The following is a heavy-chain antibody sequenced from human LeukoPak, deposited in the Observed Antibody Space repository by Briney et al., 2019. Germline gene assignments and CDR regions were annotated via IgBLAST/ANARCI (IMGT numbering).Heavy chain of an antibody. J-gene: IGHJ4*02. CDR3: AADRGATYYDYVWGSYRTYYFDY. CDR2: IVDGSGNT. V-gene: IGHV1-58*02. Sequence: TSVKVSCKASGFTFTSSAMQWVRQARGQRLEWIGWIVDGSGNTNYAQKFQERVTITRDMSTSTAYMELSSLRSEDTAVYYCAADRGATYYDYVWGSYRTYYFDYWGQGTLVTVSS. CDR1: GFTFTSSA. D-gene: IGHD3-16*02.